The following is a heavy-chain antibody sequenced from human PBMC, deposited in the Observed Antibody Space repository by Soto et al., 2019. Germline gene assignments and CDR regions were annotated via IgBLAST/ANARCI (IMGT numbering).Heavy chain of an antibody. Sequence: EVQLVDSGGGLVQPGRSLRLSCAASGFTFDIYAMHWVRQAPGKGLECVSSISWNSGTRGYADSVKGRFTISRDNAKNSLYLQMDSLRTEDTAFYYCAKELGGYSYGYELDHWGQGTLVAVSS. CDR2: ISWNSGTR. J-gene: IGHJ4*02. D-gene: IGHD5-18*01. CDR1: GFTFDIYA. CDR3: AKELGGYSYGYELDH. V-gene: IGHV3-9*01.